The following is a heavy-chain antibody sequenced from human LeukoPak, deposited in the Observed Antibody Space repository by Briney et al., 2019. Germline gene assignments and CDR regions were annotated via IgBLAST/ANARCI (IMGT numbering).Heavy chain of an antibody. Sequence: PSETLSLTCTVSGGSISSYYWIWIRQPPGKGLEWIGYIYYSGSTNYNPSLKSRVTISVDTSKNQFSLRLSSVTAADTAVYYCARHPQRRGCYGSGNWFDPWGQGTLVTVSS. J-gene: IGHJ5*02. V-gene: IGHV4-59*08. CDR2: IYYSGST. D-gene: IGHD3-10*01. CDR3: ARHPQRRGCYGSGNWFDP. CDR1: GGSISSYY.